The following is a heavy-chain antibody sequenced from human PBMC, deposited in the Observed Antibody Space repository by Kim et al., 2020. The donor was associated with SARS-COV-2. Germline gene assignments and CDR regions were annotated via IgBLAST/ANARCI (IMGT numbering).Heavy chain of an antibody. V-gene: IGHV1-46*01. CDR2: INPSGGST. Sequence: ASVKVSCKASGYTFTSYYMHWVRQAPGQGLEWMGIINPSGGSTSYAQKFQGRVTMTRDTSTSTVYMELSSLRSEDTAVYYCARDRFEGLGYSSGCFDYWGQGTLVTVSS. D-gene: IGHD6-19*01. CDR3: ARDRFEGLGYSSGCFDY. CDR1: GYTFTSYY. J-gene: IGHJ4*02.